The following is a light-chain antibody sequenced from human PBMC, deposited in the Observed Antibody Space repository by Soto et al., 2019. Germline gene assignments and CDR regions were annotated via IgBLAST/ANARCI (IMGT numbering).Light chain of an antibody. CDR1: QSVSSSY. CDR3: QQYGSSPRT. V-gene: IGKV3-20*01. Sequence: EIVLTQSPGTLSLSPGERATLSCRASQSVSSSYLAWYQQQPGQAPRLLISGASSRATGIPDRFSGSVSGTDFTLTISRLEPEDFAVYYCQQYGSSPRTFGQGTKVEIK. J-gene: IGKJ1*01. CDR2: GAS.